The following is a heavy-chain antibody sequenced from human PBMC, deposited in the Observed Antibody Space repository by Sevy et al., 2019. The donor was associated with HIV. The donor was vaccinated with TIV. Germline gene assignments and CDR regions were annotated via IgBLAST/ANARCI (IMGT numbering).Heavy chain of an antibody. J-gene: IGHJ6*02. Sequence: ASVKVSCKASGYTFTGYYMHWVRQAPGQGLEWMGRINPNSGGTNYAQKFQGRVTMTRDTSISTAYMELSRLRSDDTAVYYCAREPPVTGTKRYGMDVWGQGTTVTVSS. CDR1: GYTFTGYY. CDR3: AREPPVTGTKRYGMDV. D-gene: IGHD1-20*01. CDR2: INPNSGGT. V-gene: IGHV1-2*06.